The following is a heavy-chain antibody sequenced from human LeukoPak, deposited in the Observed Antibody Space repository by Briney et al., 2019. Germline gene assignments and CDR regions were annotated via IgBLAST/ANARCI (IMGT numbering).Heavy chain of an antibody. D-gene: IGHD2-15*01. V-gene: IGHV1-2*06. J-gene: IGHJ3*02. CDR1: GYTFTGYY. CDR3: AREARLGCSGGSCFNGAFDI. Sequence: GASVKVSCKASGYTFTGYYMHWVRQAPGQGLEWMGRINPNSGGTNYAQKFQGRVTMTRDTSISTAYMELSRLRSDDTAVYYCAREARLGCSGGSCFNGAFDIWGQGTMVTVSS. CDR2: INPNSGGT.